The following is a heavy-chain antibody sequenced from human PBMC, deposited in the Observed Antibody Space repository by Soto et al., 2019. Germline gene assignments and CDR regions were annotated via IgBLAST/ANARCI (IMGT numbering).Heavy chain of an antibody. V-gene: IGHV4-30-2*01. CDR1: GGSISSGGYS. Sequence: PSETLSLTCAVSGGSISSGGYSWSWIRQPPGKGLEWIGYIYHSGSTYYNPSLKSRVTISVDRSKNQFSLKLSSVTAADTAVYYCARAISSPPHNWFDPWGQGTLVTVSS. J-gene: IGHJ5*02. D-gene: IGHD6-13*01. CDR2: IYHSGST. CDR3: ARAISSPPHNWFDP.